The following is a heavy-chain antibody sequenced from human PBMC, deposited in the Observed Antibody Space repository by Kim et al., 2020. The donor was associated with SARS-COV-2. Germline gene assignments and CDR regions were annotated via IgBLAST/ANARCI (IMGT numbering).Heavy chain of an antibody. D-gene: IGHD5-18*01. J-gene: IGHJ5*02. Sequence: SPSLRNRVTISVVTSKNQFSLTLSSVTAADTAVYYCARRGYNYGFGYFDPWGQGTLVTVSS. V-gene: IGHV4-39*01. CDR3: ARRGYNYGFGYFDP.